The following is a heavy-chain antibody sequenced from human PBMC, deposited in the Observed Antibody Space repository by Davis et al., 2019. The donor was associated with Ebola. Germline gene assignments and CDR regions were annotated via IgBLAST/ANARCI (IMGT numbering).Heavy chain of an antibody. V-gene: IGHV4-34*01. CDR1: GGSFSGYY. Sequence: MPSETLSLTCAVYGGSFSGYYWSWIRQPPGKGLEWIGEINHSGSTNYNPSLKSRVTISVDTSKNQFSLKLSSVTAADTAVYYCARHVSSGYRNWFDPWGQGTLVTVSS. J-gene: IGHJ5*02. CDR2: INHSGST. D-gene: IGHD3-22*01. CDR3: ARHVSSGYRNWFDP.